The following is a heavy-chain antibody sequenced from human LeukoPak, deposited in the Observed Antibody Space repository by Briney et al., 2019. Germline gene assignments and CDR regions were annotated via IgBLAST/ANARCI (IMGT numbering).Heavy chain of an antibody. D-gene: IGHD3-9*01. CDR3: ARGDILTGYPCDY. CDR2: IYYGGST. J-gene: IGHJ4*02. CDR1: GGSISSYY. V-gene: IGHV4-59*01. Sequence: SETLSLTCTVSGGSISSYYWSWIRQPPGKGLEWIGYIYYGGSTNYNPSLKSRVTISVDTSKNQFSLKLSSVTAADTAVYYCARGDILTGYPCDYWGQGTLVTVSS.